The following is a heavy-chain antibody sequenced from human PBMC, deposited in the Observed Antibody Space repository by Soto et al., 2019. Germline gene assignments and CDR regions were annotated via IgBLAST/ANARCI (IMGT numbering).Heavy chain of an antibody. J-gene: IGHJ4*02. V-gene: IGHV3-21*01. CDR3: SRSPGVGVRGAY. Sequence: EVQLVESGGGLVKPGGSLRLSCTGSGFPFSAYNINWVHQAPGKGLEWVSSITVGSSHIYQPNSMKGRFTISRDDAKNSVYLQIDSLRDEDTALYYCSRSPGVGVRGAYWGQGTLVTVSS. D-gene: IGHD3-16*01. CDR2: ITVGSSHI. CDR1: GFPFSAYN.